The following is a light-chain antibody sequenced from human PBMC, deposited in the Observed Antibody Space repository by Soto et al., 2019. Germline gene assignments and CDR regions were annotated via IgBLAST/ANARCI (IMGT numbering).Light chain of an antibody. CDR3: QQVPGWPTT. V-gene: IGKV3-15*01. CDR1: PSISSN. J-gene: IGKJ3*01. Sequence: EIVMTKSPATLSVSPRAIATLSCRASPSISSNLDWYQQKPGQAPRLLISGASTRDTGIPDRFSGSGSGTDFPLTISSLPTEDFAIYFCQQVPGWPTTFAPVTKVDIK. CDR2: GAS.